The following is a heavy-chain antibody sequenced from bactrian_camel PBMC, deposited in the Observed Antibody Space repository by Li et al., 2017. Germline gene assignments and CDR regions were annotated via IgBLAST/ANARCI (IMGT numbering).Heavy chain of an antibody. CDR1: GFTFSSYL. J-gene: IGHJ6*01. D-gene: IGHD1*01. Sequence: QLVESGGGLVQPGESLRLSCAASGFTFSSYLMTWVRQAPGKGLEWVSMIYSDGSNTYYADSVKGRFTISRDNSKNTVYLQMNSLKPEDTAVYYCVKDSGRDCSGAYRQADFGYWDQGTQVTVS. V-gene: IGHV3S6*01. CDR2: IYSDGSNT. CDR3: VKDSGRDCSGAYRQADFGY.